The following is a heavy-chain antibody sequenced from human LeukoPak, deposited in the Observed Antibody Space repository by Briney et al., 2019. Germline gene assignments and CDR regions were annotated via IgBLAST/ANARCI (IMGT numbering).Heavy chain of an antibody. CDR3: ARTATRHDAFDI. CDR2: IYYSGST. Sequence: SETLSLTCTVSGGSISSSSYYWGWIRQPPGKGLEWIGSIYYSGSTYYNPSLKSRVTISVDTSKNQFSLKLSSVTAADTAVYYCARTATRHDAFDIWGQGTMVTVSS. D-gene: IGHD2-15*01. V-gene: IGHV4-39*07. J-gene: IGHJ3*02. CDR1: GGSISSSSYY.